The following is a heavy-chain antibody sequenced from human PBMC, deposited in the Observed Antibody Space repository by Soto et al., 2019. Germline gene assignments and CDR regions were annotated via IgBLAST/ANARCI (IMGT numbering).Heavy chain of an antibody. J-gene: IGHJ4*02. D-gene: IGHD2-2*01. Sequence: SETLSLTCAVYGGSFSGYYWSWIRQPPGKGLEWIGEINHSGSTNYNPSLKSRVTISVDKSKNQFSLKLSSVTAADSAVYYCARGFFERGSSTSCLDYWGQGTLVTVSS. CDR3: ARGFFERGSSTSCLDY. V-gene: IGHV4-34*01. CDR2: INHSGST. CDR1: GGSFSGYY.